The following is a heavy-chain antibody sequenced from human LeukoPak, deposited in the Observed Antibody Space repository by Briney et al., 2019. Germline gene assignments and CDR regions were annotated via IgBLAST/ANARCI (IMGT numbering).Heavy chain of an antibody. CDR3: ARDLNSGWSRYGLDV. CDR1: GFSFSYYG. V-gene: IGHV3-33*01. CDR2: EWFDGTNK. Sequence: GRSLRLSCAASGFSFSYYGMHWVRQAPGKGLEWVAVEWFDGTNKYYADSVKGRFTISRDSSKNTLYLQMNSLRAEDTAVYYCARDLNSGWSRYGLDVWGQGTTVTVS. D-gene: IGHD6-19*01. J-gene: IGHJ6*02.